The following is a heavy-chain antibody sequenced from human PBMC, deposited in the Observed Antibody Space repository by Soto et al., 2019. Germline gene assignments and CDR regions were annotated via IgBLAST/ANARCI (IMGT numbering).Heavy chain of an antibody. D-gene: IGHD6-13*01. CDR2: INQSGST. J-gene: IGHJ4*02. Sequence: QVQLQQWGAGLLKPPETLSLTCAVYGGSFSGYYWSWIRQPPGKGLEWIGEINQSGSTNYNPSLKSRVTISVDTSKNQFSLKLSSVTAADTAVYYCARTYSSSWSPFDYWGQGTLVTVSS. V-gene: IGHV4-34*01. CDR3: ARTYSSSWSPFDY. CDR1: GGSFSGYY.